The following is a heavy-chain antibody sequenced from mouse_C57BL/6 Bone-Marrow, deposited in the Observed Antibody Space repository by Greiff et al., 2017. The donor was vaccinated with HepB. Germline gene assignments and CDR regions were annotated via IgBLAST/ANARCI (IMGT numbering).Heavy chain of an antibody. D-gene: IGHD2-4*01. CDR3: ARHGDYDGVGAMDY. Sequence: EVKLVESGGGLVQPGESLKLSCESNEYEFPSHDMSWVRKTPEKRLELVAAINSDGGSTYYPDTMERRFIISRDNTKKTLYLQMSSLRSEDTAWYYCARHGDYDGVGAMDYWGQGTSVTVSS. J-gene: IGHJ4*01. CDR1: EYEFPSHD. V-gene: IGHV5-2*01. CDR2: INSDGGST.